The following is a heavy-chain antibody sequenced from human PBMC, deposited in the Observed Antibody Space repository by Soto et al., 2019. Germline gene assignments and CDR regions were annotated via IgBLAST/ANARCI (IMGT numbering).Heavy chain of an antibody. Sequence: SETLSLTCAVYGGSFSGYYWSWIRQPPGKGLEWIGEINQSGSTNYNPSLKSRVTISVDTSKNQFSLKLSSVTAADTAVYYCARTRSGYYYALVYWGQGTLVTVSS. CDR1: GGSFSGYY. CDR2: INQSGST. CDR3: ARTRSGYYYALVY. V-gene: IGHV4-34*01. D-gene: IGHD3-22*01. J-gene: IGHJ4*02.